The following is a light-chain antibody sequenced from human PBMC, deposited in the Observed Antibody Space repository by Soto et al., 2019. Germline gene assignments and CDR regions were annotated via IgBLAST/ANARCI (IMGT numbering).Light chain of an antibody. V-gene: IGKV1-9*01. J-gene: IGKJ4*01. CDR1: LGISSY. CDR2: AAS. CDR3: QQLNSYPTST. Sequence: IQFTHSPSSLSSSLVDRVTITCRASLGISSYLAWYQQKPGKAPKLLIYAASTLQSGVPSRFSGSGSGTDFTLTISSLQPEDFATYYCQQLNSYPTSTFGGGTKVDIK.